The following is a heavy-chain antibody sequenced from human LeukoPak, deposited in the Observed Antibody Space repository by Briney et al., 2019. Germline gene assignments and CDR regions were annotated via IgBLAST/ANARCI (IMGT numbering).Heavy chain of an antibody. J-gene: IGHJ4*02. CDR2: INPSGGST. CDR3: ASCLGSTSCYTDPNYYFDY. V-gene: IGHV1-46*03. CDR1: GYTFTSYY. Sequence: GASVKVSWKASGYTFTSYYMDWGRQAPGQGLEWMGKINPSGGSTSYAQKFQGRVTMTRDTSTSTVYMELSSLRSEDTAVYYCASCLGSTSCYTDPNYYFDYWGQGTLVTVSS. D-gene: IGHD2-2*02.